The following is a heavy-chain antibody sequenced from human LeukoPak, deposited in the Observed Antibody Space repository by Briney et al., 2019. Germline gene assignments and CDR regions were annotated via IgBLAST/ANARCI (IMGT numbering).Heavy chain of an antibody. CDR3: AKLGHSYGYVDAFDI. Sequence: GGSLRLSCAASGFTFSSYAMSRVRQAPGKGLEWVSAISGSGDSTYYADSVKGRFTISRDNSKNTLYLQMYSLRAEDTAVYYCAKLGHSYGYVDAFDIWGQGTMVTVSS. D-gene: IGHD5-18*01. CDR2: ISGSGDST. J-gene: IGHJ3*02. CDR1: GFTFSSYA. V-gene: IGHV3-23*01.